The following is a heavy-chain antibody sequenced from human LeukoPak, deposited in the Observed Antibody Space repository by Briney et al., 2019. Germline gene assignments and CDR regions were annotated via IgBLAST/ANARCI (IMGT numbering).Heavy chain of an antibody. CDR3: TTDNLAQACA. CDR2: IKSKTEGGTP. J-gene: IGHJ5*02. CDR1: GLTFSNAW. Sequence: GGSLRLSCAPSGLTFSNAWMAWVRQPPGKGLESGGRIKSKTEGGTPDYAAPVKGRFTISRDDSKNTLYLQMNSLNSEDTAVYYCTTDNLAQACAWRQGTLVTVSS. V-gene: IGHV3-15*01. D-gene: IGHD1-20*01.